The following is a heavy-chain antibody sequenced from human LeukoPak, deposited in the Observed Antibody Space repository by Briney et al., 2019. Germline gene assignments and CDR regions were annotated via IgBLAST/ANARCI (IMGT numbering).Heavy chain of an antibody. D-gene: IGHD2-15*01. Sequence: PGGSLRLSCAASGFSFSDYYMSWIRQAPGTGLEWVSYISPSSTHTPYADSVKGRFTISRDNAKNSLYLQMNSLRAEDTAVYYCARDAWTGYCSGGSCYSARIYYYYHGMDVWGQGTTVTVSS. V-gene: IGHV3-11*06. CDR3: ARDAWTGYCSGGSCYSARIYYYYHGMDV. CDR2: ISPSSTHT. J-gene: IGHJ6*02. CDR1: GFSFSDYY.